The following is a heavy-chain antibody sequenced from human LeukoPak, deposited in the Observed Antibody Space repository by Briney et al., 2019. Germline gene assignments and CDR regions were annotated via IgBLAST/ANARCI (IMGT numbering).Heavy chain of an antibody. CDR1: GFTFSRYW. D-gene: IGHD6-13*01. V-gene: IGHV3-7*01. CDR2: INQDGSEK. CDR3: AKSYSSRYYFDY. Sequence: PGGSLRLSCVVPGFTFSRYWMSWVRQAPGKGLEWVANINQDGSEKYQVDSVKGRFTISRDNAKNSLYLQMNSLRAEDTAVYYCAKSYSSRYYFDYWGQGTLVTVSS. J-gene: IGHJ4*02.